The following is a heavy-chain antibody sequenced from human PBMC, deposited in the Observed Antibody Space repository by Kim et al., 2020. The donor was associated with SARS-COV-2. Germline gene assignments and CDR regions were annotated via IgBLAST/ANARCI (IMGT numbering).Heavy chain of an antibody. Sequence: GGSLRLSCAASGFTFSSYAMHWVRQAPGKGLEWVAVISYDGSNKYYADSVKGRFTISRDNSKNTLYLQMNSLRAEDTAVYYCARGVPTVTKDHFDYWGQG. CDR1: GFTFSSYA. V-gene: IGHV3-30-3*01. D-gene: IGHD4-17*01. CDR3: ARGVPTVTKDHFDY. J-gene: IGHJ4*02. CDR2: ISYDGSNK.